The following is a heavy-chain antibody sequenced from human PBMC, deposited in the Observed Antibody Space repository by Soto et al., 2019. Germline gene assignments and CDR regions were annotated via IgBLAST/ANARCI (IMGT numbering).Heavy chain of an antibody. J-gene: IGHJ5*02. Sequence: LRPSCGASGCSFRGDPIPWVRQAPGKGLDWLTFISYDGTTKYYADSVRGRFNISRDNAKNSLYLQMNSLRAEDTAVYYCARSFWSGFRYNWFDPWGQGTLVTATS. CDR1: GCSFRGDP. CDR3: ARSFWSGFRYNWFDP. V-gene: IGHV3-30-3*01. D-gene: IGHD3-3*01. CDR2: ISYDGTTK.